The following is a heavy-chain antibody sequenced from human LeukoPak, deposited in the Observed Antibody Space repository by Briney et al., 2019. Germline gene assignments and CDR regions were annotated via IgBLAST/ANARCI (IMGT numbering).Heavy chain of an antibody. D-gene: IGHD1-26*01. V-gene: IGHV4-4*07. J-gene: IGHJ4*02. CDR2: IQTSGST. Sequence: SETLSLTCTVSGGSISSYYWSWIRQPAGKGLGWIGRIQTSGSTNSNPSLKSRVTMSVDTSKKQFSLKLSSVTAADTAVYYCARESGYSGSYYVNYWGQGTLVTVSS. CDR1: GGSISSYY. CDR3: ARESGYSGSYYVNY.